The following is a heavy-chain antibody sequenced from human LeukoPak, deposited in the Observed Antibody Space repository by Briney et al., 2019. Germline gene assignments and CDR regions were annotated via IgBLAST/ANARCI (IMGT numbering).Heavy chain of an antibody. CDR2: IYTSGST. J-gene: IGHJ6*02. Sequence: SETLSLTCTVSGGSISSYYWSWIRQPAGKGLEWIGRIYTSGSTNYNPSLKSRVTMSVDTSKNQFSLKLSSVTAADTAVYYCARDSGSGSYRRYYYYYGMDVWGQETTVTVSS. V-gene: IGHV4-4*07. CDR1: GGSISSYY. D-gene: IGHD3-10*01. CDR3: ARDSGSGSYRRYYYYYGMDV.